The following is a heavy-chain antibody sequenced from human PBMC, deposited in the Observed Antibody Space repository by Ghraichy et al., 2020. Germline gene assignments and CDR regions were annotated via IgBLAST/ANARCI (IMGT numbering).Heavy chain of an antibody. Sequence: GGSLRLSCAASKFSFSIYTMNWVRQAPGKGLEWVSSISSSGTYTHYADSVKGRFTISRDNANNSLCLQMSSLRAEDTAVYYWARAPSSGFWSAYDYFDYWGRGTLVTVSS. J-gene: IGHJ4*02. D-gene: IGHD3-3*01. CDR1: KFSFSIYT. CDR3: ARAPSSGFWSAYDYFDY. V-gene: IGHV3-21*01. CDR2: ISSSGTYT.